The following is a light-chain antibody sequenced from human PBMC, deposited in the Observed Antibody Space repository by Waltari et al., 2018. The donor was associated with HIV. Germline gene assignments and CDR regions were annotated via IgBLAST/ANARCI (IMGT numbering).Light chain of an antibody. J-gene: IGKJ2*03. CDR1: QSTTSY. V-gene: IGKV1-39*01. CDR3: QQSYSTPYS. Sequence: QITHSPSSLSASVGDRVTITCRTSQSTTSYLNWYQQKPGKAPKLLIYAASTLQSGVPSRFSGSGSGTDFTLTITSLQPEDCAAYYCQQSYSTPYSFGQGTKLEIK. CDR2: AAS.